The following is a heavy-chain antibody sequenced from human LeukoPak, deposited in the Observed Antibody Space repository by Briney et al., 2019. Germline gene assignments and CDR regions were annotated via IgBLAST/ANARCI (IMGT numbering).Heavy chain of an antibody. CDR3: AKGTVLRFLEWLFEADYNWFDP. D-gene: IGHD3-3*01. Sequence: SGGSLRLSCAASGFTFSSYAMSWVRQAPGKGLEWVSAISGSGGSTYYADSVKGRFTISRDNSKNTLYLQMNSLRAEDTAVYYCAKGTVLRFLEWLFEADYNWFDPWGQGTLVTVSS. CDR1: GFTFSSYA. V-gene: IGHV3-23*01. CDR2: ISGSGGST. J-gene: IGHJ5*02.